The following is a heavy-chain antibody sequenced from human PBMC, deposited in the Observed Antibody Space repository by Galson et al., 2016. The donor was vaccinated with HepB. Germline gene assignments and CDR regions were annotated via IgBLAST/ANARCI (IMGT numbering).Heavy chain of an antibody. D-gene: IGHD2-15*01. V-gene: IGHV1-69*13. CDR3: ARASPSRILDV. CDR2: NIPMFGTV. Sequence: SVKVSCKASADTLKNYIVNWVRQAPGQGLEWVGGNIPMFGTVNSAQRFQGRVTISADESTRTVYLDLSRLTYEDTAVYYCARASPSRILDVWGQGTTVTVSS. CDR1: ADTLKNYI. J-gene: IGHJ6*02.